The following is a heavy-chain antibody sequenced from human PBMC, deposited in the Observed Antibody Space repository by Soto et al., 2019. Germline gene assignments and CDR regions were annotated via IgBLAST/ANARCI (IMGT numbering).Heavy chain of an antibody. V-gene: IGHV4-31*03. J-gene: IGHJ4*02. Sequence: PSETLSLTCTVSGGSITSGDYYWSWIRQHPGKGLEWIGYIFYSGSTYYNPSLKSRVTISVDTSKNQFSLKLSSVTAADTAVYYCARSTRIPGSGPFDYWGQGTLVTVSS. D-gene: IGHD3-10*01. CDR3: ARSTRIPGSGPFDY. CDR2: IFYSGST. CDR1: GGSITSGDYY.